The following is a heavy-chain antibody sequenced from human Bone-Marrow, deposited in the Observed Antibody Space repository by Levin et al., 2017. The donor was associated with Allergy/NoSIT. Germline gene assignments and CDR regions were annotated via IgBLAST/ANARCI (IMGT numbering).Heavy chain of an antibody. J-gene: IGHJ6*02. CDR1: GFTFSDYY. V-gene: IGHV3-11*01. CDR2: ISSSGSTI. CDR3: ARATREAPYDYYGMDV. Sequence: PGGSLRLSCAASGFTFSDYYMSWIRQAPGKGLEWVSYISSSGSTIYYADSVKGRFTISRDNAKNSLYLQMNSLRAEDTAVYYCARATREAPYDYYGMDVWGQGTTVTVSS.